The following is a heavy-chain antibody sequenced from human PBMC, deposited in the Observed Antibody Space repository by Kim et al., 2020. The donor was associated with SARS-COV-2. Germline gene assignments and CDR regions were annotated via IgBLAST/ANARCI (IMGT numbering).Heavy chain of an antibody. Sequence: ASVKVSCKASGYTFTSYGISWVRQAPGQGLEWMGWISAYNGNTNYAQKLQGRVTMTTDTSTSTAYMELRSLRSDDTAVYYCASCSSGWGWFWFDPWGQGTLVTVSS. D-gene: IGHD6-19*01. J-gene: IGHJ5*02. CDR3: ASCSSGWGWFWFDP. V-gene: IGHV1-18*01. CDR2: ISAYNGNT. CDR1: GYTFTSYG.